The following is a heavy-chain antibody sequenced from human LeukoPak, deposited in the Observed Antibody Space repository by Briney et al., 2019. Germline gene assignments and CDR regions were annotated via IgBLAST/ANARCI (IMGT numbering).Heavy chain of an antibody. CDR3: ARESNVLLWFGEPV. D-gene: IGHD3-10*01. V-gene: IGHV4-4*07. CDR2: IYTSGST. CDR1: GGSISSYY. J-gene: IGHJ4*02. Sequence: SETLSLTCTVSGGSISSYYWSWIRQPAGQGLEWIGRIYTSGSTNYNPSLKSRVTMSVDTSKNQFSLKLSSVTAADTAVYYSARESNVLLWFGEPVWGQGTLVTVSS.